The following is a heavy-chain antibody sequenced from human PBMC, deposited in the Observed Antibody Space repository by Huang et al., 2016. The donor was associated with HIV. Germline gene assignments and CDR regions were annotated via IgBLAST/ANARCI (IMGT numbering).Heavy chain of an antibody. CDR1: GYTFSNYD. Sequence: QVQLVQSGAEVKKPGASVRVSCKASGYTFSNYDINWLRQASGQGLEWMGWMNPKNGNKGSAQKFQGRVTMTRDTSMSTAYVELSSLRSDDTALYYCARDASIDGGAHFDLWGRGTLITVSS. CDR3: ARDASIDGGAHFDL. V-gene: IGHV1-8*01. J-gene: IGHJ2*01. CDR2: MNPKNGNK. D-gene: IGHD3-16*01.